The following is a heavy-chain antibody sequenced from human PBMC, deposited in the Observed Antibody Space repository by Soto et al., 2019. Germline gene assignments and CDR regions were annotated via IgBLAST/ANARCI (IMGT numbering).Heavy chain of an antibody. V-gene: IGHV3-30*18. J-gene: IGHJ4*02. Sequence: QVQLVESGGGVVQPGRSLRLSCAASGFTFSSYGMHWVRQAPGKGLEWVAVISYDGSNKYYADSVKGRFTISRDNSKNTLYLQMNSLRAEDTAVYYCAKEEWGVAAHPFDYWGQGTLVTVSS. CDR3: AKEEWGVAAHPFDY. D-gene: IGHD6-13*01. CDR2: ISYDGSNK. CDR1: GFTFSSYG.